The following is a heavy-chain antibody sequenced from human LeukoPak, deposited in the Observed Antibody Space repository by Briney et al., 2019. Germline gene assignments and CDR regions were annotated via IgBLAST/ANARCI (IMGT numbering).Heavy chain of an antibody. J-gene: IGHJ2*01. Sequence: TGGSLRLSCSASGFTFSSYAMHWVRQAPGKGLEYVSAITINGDSTYYADSVKGRFTISRDNSENTLYLQMSSLRAEDTAVYYCVKVRQQLYSLSYWYFDLWGRGTLVTVSS. V-gene: IGHV3-64D*06. CDR1: GFTFSSYA. CDR2: ITINGDST. D-gene: IGHD2-15*01. CDR3: VKVRQQLYSLSYWYFDL.